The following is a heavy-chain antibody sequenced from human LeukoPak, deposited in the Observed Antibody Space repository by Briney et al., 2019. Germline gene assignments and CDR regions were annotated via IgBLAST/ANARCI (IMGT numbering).Heavy chain of an antibody. Sequence: GESLQISCQGSGYRFTNYWIGWVRQMPGKGPEWMGIIYPGDSDTRYSPSFQGQVTISADKSISTAYLQWSSLKASDTAMYYCARHLPDTVPHGMDVWGQGTTVTVSS. V-gene: IGHV5-51*01. J-gene: IGHJ6*02. CDR2: IYPGDSDT. CDR3: ARHLPDTVPHGMDV. CDR1: GYRFTNYW. D-gene: IGHD5-18*01.